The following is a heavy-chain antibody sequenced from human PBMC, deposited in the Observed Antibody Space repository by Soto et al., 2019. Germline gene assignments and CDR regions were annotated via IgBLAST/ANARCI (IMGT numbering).Heavy chain of an antibody. CDR3: ARVSGPPPGYYYYGMDV. CDR2: IYHSGST. CDR1: GYSISSGYY. V-gene: IGHV4-38-2*01. J-gene: IGHJ6*02. D-gene: IGHD1-26*01. Sequence: SETLSLTCAVSGYSISSGYYWGWIRQPPGKGLEWIGSIYHSGSTYYNPSLKSRVTISVDTSKNQFSLKLSSVTAADTAVYYCARVSGPPPGYYYYGMDVWGQGTTVTVSS.